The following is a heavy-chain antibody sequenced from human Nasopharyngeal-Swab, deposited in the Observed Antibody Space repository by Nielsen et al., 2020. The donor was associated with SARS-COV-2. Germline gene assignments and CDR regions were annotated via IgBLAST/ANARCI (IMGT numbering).Heavy chain of an antibody. V-gene: IGHV4-59*01. D-gene: IGHD3-22*01. CDR1: GDSITSYY. J-gene: IGHJ3*02. Sequence: SETLSLTCTVSGDSITSYYWSWIRQPPGRGLEWIGYIYYSGSTNYNLSLKTRVTIPVETSNNQSSLKLRSVTDADTAVYYCARGSFWYDSSGYPAEGDAFDIWGQGTMVTVSS. CDR3: ARGSFWYDSSGYPAEGDAFDI. CDR2: IYYSGST.